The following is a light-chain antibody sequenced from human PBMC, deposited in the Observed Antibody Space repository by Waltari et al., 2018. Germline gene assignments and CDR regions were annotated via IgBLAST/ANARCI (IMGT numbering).Light chain of an antibody. J-gene: IGLJ3*02. CDR3: QSYGSDWV. CDR1: SSNIGAGFA. Sequence: QSVLTQPPSVSGAPGQRVTISCTGSSSNIGAGFALHWYPQLPGTAHKLLIYGNNTRPSGVPYRFSGSKSGTPASLAITGVQAEDEADYYCQSYGSDWVFGGGTKLTVL. CDR2: GNN. V-gene: IGLV1-40*01.